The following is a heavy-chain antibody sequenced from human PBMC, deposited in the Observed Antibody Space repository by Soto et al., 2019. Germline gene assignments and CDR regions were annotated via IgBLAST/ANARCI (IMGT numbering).Heavy chain of an antibody. J-gene: IGHJ6*02. CDR3: ARSTDRFLEWLLSPGGMDV. CDR2: ISSSSSYI. V-gene: IGHV3-21*01. D-gene: IGHD3-3*01. CDR1: GFTFSSYS. Sequence: GGSLRLSCAASGFTFSSYSMNWVRQAPGKGLEWVSSISSSSSYIYYADSVKGRFTISRDNAKNSLYLQMNSLRAEDTAVYYCARSTDRFLEWLLSPGGMDVWGQGTTVTVSS.